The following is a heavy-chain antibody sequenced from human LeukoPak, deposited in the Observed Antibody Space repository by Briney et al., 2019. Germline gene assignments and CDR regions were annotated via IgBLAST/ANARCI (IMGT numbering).Heavy chain of an antibody. D-gene: IGHD1-14*01. CDR3: ARHEVYYYYYGMDV. CDR1: GGSISSYY. V-gene: IGHV4-59*08. J-gene: IGHJ6*02. Sequence: PSETLSLTCTVSGGSISSYYWSWIRQPPGKGLEWIGYIYYSGSTNYNPSLKSRVTISVDTSKSQFSLKLSSVTAADTAVYYCARHEVYYYYYGMDVWGQGTTVTVSS. CDR2: IYYSGST.